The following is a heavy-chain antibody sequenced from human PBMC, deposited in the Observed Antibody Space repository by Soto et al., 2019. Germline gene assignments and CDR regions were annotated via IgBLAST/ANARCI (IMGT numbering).Heavy chain of an antibody. CDR3: ARDPHSYCSGGSCLGYWFDP. CDR2: ISAYNGNT. CDR1: GYTFTSYG. V-gene: IGHV1-18*04. D-gene: IGHD2-15*01. Sequence: ASVKVSCQASGYTFTSYGISWVRQAPGQGLEWMGWISAYNGNTNYAQKLQGRVTMTTDTSTSTAYMELRSLRSDDTAVYYCARDPHSYCSGGSCLGYWFDPWGQGTLVTVS. J-gene: IGHJ5*02.